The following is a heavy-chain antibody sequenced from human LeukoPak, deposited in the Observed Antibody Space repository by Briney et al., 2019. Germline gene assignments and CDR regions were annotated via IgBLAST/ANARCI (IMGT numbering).Heavy chain of an antibody. D-gene: IGHD5-12*01. J-gene: IGHJ4*02. CDR3: AKDDFEWLGE. CDR1: GFTLSSSD. V-gene: IGHV3-30*02. Sequence: GGSLRLSCAASGFTLSSSDMNWVRQAPGKGLEWVAFMRFDESKKYYADSVKGRFTVSRDNSKNTFFLQMNSLRAEDTATYYCAKDDFEWLGEWGQGTLVTVS. CDR2: MRFDESKK.